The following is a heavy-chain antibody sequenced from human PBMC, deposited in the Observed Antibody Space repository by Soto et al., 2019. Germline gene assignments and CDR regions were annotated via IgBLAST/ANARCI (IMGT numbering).Heavy chain of an antibody. Sequence: PSETLSLTCTVSGGSINTFYCCWVRQPAGKGLEWIWRIFASVSTRFNPSLESRVAMSVDTSKIHFALNLSSVTAADMAVYYCAREGSYSAYNFAHGIQLWSFDFWGQGARVTV. D-gene: IGHD5-12*01. CDR2: IFASVST. CDR3: AREGSYSAYNFAHGIQLWSFDF. J-gene: IGHJ4*02. V-gene: IGHV4-4*07. CDR1: GGSINTFY.